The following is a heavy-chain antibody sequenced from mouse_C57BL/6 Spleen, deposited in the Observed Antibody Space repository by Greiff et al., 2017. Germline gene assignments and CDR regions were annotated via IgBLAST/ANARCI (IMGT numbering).Heavy chain of an antibody. J-gene: IGHJ4*01. Sequence: EVQRVESGEGSVKPGGSLKLSCAASGFTFSSYAMSWVRQTPEKRLEWVAYISSGGDYIYYADTVKGRFTISRDNARNTLYLQMSSLKSEDTAMYYCTREGITTVGNAMDYWGQGTSVTVSS. CDR2: ISSGGDYI. CDR3: TREGITTVGNAMDY. D-gene: IGHD1-1*01. CDR1: GFTFSSYA. V-gene: IGHV5-9-1*02.